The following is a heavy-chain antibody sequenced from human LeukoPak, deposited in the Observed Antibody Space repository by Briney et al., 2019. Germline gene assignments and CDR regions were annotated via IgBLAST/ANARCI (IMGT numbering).Heavy chain of an antibody. J-gene: IGHJ4*02. CDR2: ISSSGSTI. D-gene: IGHD3-10*01. Sequence: SGGSLRLSCAASGFTFSDHYMSWIRQAPGKGLEWVSYISSSGSTIYYADSVKGRFTISRDNAKNSLYLQMNSLRAEDTAVYYCARDRRRYYGSGSYYPDYWGQGTLVTVSS. CDR3: ARDRRRYYGSGSYYPDY. V-gene: IGHV3-11*01. CDR1: GFTFSDHY.